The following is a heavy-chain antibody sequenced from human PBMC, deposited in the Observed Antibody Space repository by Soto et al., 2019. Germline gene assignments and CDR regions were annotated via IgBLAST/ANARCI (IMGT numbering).Heavy chain of an antibody. J-gene: IGHJ4*01. D-gene: IGHD6-6*01. CDR2: VSAYNGER. CDR3: SRGTSIPASGDY. V-gene: IGHV1-18*01. Sequence: ASVKVSCKASGYTFTNYGINWVRQTPGQGLEWLGWVSAYNGERRYAQRVQARAIMTTDTSTTTAYMELRSLRSDDTAVYYCSRGTSIPASGDYWGQGTRVTVSS. CDR1: GYTFTNYG.